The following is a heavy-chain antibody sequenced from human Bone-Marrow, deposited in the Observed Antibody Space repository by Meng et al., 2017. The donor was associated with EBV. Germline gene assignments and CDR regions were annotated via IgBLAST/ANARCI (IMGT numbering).Heavy chain of an antibody. Sequence: QAPLQEAAQSLWKPPGPFSLTSAATGDSIGSSHWWMWVRQPPGKGLEWIGKIYHSGSTSYNPSLRSRVTISVDKSKSQFSLKLTSVTAADTAVYYCARDYYGYNYFDYWGQGTLVTVFS. J-gene: IGHJ4*02. CDR1: GDSIGSSHW. V-gene: IGHV4-4*03. D-gene: IGHD3-22*01. CDR2: IYHSGST. CDR3: ARDYYGYNYFDY.